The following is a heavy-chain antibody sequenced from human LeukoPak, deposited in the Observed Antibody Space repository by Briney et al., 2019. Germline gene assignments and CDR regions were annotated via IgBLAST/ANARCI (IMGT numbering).Heavy chain of an antibody. CDR2: ISSSGSSI. CDR1: GLTFSSYE. D-gene: IGHD2-15*01. Sequence: GGSLRLSCAASGLTFSSYEMNWVRQAPGKGLEWVSYISSSGSSIHYADSVKGRFTISRDNAKNSLYLQMNSLRAEDTAVCHCARQISRYCSGGSCYSGWEFYFDYWGQGTPVTVSS. V-gene: IGHV3-48*03. J-gene: IGHJ4*02. CDR3: ARQISRYCSGGSCYSGWEFYFDY.